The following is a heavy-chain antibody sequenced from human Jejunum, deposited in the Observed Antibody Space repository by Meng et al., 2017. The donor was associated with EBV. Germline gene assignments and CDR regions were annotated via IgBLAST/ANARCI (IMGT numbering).Heavy chain of an antibody. D-gene: IGHD2-21*02. V-gene: IGHV4-4*02. CDR3: VRGGDYCLVY. J-gene: IGHJ4*02. Sequence: QVQLQVPGPGLVKPSGPLSLTCAVSGDSINRRNWWSGVRQSPGRGLGWIGEIYYSGSTNYNPSLKSRVTILVDRSENHFSLHLSSVTAADTAVYYCVRGGDYCLVYWGQGTLVTVSS. CDR1: GDSINRRNW. CDR2: IYYSGST.